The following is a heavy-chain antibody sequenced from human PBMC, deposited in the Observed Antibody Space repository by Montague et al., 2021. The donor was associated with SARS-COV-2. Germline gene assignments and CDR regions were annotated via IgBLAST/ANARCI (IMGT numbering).Heavy chain of an antibody. CDR2: TYYIGSN. CDR3: AGVPVLLWVGERGYWFDP. D-gene: IGHD3-10*01. J-gene: IGHJ5*02. V-gene: IGHV4-39*07. Sequence: SETLSLTCTVSGGSISSSSYYWAWIRQPPGKGLEWIGRTYYIGSNYYNPSLKSRATISVDTSKNQSSLKLSAVTAADTAVYYFAGVPVLLWVGERGYWFDPWGQGTLVTVSS. CDR1: GGSISSSSYY.